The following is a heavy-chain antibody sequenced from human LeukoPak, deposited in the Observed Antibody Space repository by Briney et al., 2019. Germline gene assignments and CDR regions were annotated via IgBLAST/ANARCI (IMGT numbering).Heavy chain of an antibody. J-gene: IGHJ4*02. CDR3: TKVIRNYDMAFDY. D-gene: IGHD3-9*01. V-gene: IGHV3-23*01. CDR2: IGGNDGKT. CDR1: GFTFSNYA. Sequence: GGSLRLSCATSGFTFSNYAMSWVRQAPGKGLEWVSSIGGNDGKTYYRDSVKGRFTISRDNSKNTLYLQVNSLRAEDTTVYHCTKVIRNYDMAFDYWGQGTLVTVSS.